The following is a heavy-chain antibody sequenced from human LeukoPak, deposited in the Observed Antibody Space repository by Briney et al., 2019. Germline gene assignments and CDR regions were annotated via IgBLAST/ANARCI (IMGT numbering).Heavy chain of an antibody. V-gene: IGHV4-34*01. Sequence: SETLSLTCAVYGGSFSGYYWSWIRQPPGKGLEWIGEINHSGSTNYNPSPKSRVTISVDTSKNQFSLKLSSVTAADTAVYYCARRMVRGFPVKWGQGTLVTVSS. D-gene: IGHD3-10*01. J-gene: IGHJ4*02. CDR3: ARRMVRGFPVK. CDR1: GGSFSGYY. CDR2: INHSGST.